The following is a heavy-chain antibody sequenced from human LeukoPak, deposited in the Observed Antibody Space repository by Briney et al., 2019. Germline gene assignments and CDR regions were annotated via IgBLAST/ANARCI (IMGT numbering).Heavy chain of an antibody. D-gene: IGHD5-24*01. V-gene: IGHV3-23*01. Sequence: LPGGSLRLSCAASGFIFSNHGMNWVRQAPGKGLEWVSGISGDAGRTYYADSVKGRFTISRDTSKNTLYLQMNSLRAEDTAVYFCVKSGYNRFDYWGQGTLVTVSS. CDR3: VKSGYNRFDY. CDR1: GFIFSNHG. CDR2: ISGDAGRT. J-gene: IGHJ4*02.